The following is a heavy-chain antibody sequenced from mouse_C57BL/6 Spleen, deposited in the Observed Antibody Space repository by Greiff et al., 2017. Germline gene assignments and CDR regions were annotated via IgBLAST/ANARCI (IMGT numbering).Heavy chain of an antibody. V-gene: IGHV1-81*01. J-gene: IGHJ3*01. CDR1: GYTFTSYG. CDR3: ARAWDLHWFAY. CDR2: IYPRSGNT. D-gene: IGHD4-1*01. Sequence: VQLQQSGAELVRPGASVKLSCKASGYTFTSYGISWVKQRPEQGLEWIGDIYPRSGNTYYNEKFKGKATLTADKSSSTAYMQLSSLTSEDSAVYFCARAWDLHWFAYWGQGTLVTVSA.